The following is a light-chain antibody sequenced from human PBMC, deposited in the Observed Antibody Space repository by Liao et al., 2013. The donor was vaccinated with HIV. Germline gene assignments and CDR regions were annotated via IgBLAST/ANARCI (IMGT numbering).Light chain of an antibody. CDR1: NIGSKS. CDR3: QVCDTTSDLLYV. V-gene: IGLV3-21*04. J-gene: IGLJ1*01. CDR2: YDS. Sequence: SYELTQPPSVSVAPGKTARITCGGNNIGSKSVHWYQQKPGQAPVLVIYYDSDRPSGIPERFSGSNSGNTATLTISRVEAGDEADYYCQVCDTTSDLLYVFGGGTNLIVL.